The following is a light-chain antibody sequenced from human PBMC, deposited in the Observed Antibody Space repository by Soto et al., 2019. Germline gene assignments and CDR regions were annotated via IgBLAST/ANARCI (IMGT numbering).Light chain of an antibody. J-gene: IGKJ4*01. CDR1: QSVSSN. CDR2: GAS. V-gene: IGKV3-15*01. Sequence: EIVMTQSPATLSLSPGERATLSCRASQSVSSNLAWYQQKLGQAPRLLIYGASTRATGIPARFSGSGSGTEFTLTISSLQSEDFAVYYCQQYNNWPLTFGGGTKVEIK. CDR3: QQYNNWPLT.